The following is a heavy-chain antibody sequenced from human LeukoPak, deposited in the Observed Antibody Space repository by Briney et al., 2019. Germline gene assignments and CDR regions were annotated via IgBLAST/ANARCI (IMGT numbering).Heavy chain of an antibody. CDR3: ARGSSSWYYFDY. CDR2: IWCEGSDK. J-gene: IGHJ4*02. CDR1: GFTFRSYG. V-gene: IGHV3-33*01. Sequence: GGSLRLSCAASGFTFRSYGMHWVRQAPGRGLEWVAVIWCEGSDKHYADSVKGRVTISRDNSKNTLYLQLNSLRAEDTAVYYCARGSSSWYYFDYWGQGTLVTVSS. D-gene: IGHD6-13*01.